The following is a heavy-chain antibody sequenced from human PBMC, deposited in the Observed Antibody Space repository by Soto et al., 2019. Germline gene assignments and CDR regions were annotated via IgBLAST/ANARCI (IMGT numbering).Heavy chain of an antibody. J-gene: IGHJ3*02. CDR1: GYTFTSYG. CDR3: ARDQNYYDSSGSTQTFDI. V-gene: IGHV1-18*01. D-gene: IGHD3-22*01. CDR2: ISAYNGNT. Sequence: ASVKLSCKASGYTFTSYGISWVRQATGQGLEWMGWISAYNGNTNYAQKLQGRVTMTTDTSTSTAYMELRSLRSDDTAVYYCARDQNYYDSSGSTQTFDIWGQGTMVTLSS.